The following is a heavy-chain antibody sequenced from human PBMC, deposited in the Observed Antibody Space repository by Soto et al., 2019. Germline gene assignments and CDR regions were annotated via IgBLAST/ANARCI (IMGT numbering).Heavy chain of an antibody. CDR2: IYYSGNT. V-gene: IGHV4-30-4*01. Sequence: SETLCLTCSFSVGSISSGDYYWNWIRQPPGKGLEWIGYIYYSGNTYYNPSLRSRVTISLDRSENQFSLKLSFVTAADTAVYYCARDRYYGSGTYYNFHYGMDVWGQGTTVTVSS. CDR1: VGSISSGDYY. CDR3: ARDRYYGSGTYYNFHYGMDV. J-gene: IGHJ6*01. D-gene: IGHD3-10*01.